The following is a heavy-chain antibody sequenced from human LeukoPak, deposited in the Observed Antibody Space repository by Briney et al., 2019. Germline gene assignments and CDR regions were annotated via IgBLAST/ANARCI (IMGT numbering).Heavy chain of an antibody. V-gene: IGHV3-74*01. CDR1: GFTFSTYW. D-gene: IGHD6-13*01. CDR2: IHSDGRST. CDR3: ARDIYSKSGDDY. Sequence: AGSLRLSCVASGFTFSTYWMHWVRQAPGKGLVWVARIHSDGRSTTYADSVKGRFTISRDNAKNTLYLQMNSLRAEDTAVYYCARDIYSKSGDDYWGQGTLVTVS. J-gene: IGHJ4*02.